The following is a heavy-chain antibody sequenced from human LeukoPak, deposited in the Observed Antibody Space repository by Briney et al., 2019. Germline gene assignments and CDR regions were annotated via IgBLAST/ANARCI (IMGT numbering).Heavy chain of an antibody. Sequence: GSLRLSCAASGFTFSSYSMNWVRQAPGKGLEWVSYISSSSTIYYADSVKGRFTISRDNAKNSLYLQMNSLRAEDTAVYYCARDDTFGGVIVKFDYWGQGTLVTVSS. V-gene: IGHV3-48*01. CDR1: GFTFSSYS. CDR3: ARDDTFGGVIVKFDY. D-gene: IGHD3-16*02. CDR2: ISSSSTI. J-gene: IGHJ4*02.